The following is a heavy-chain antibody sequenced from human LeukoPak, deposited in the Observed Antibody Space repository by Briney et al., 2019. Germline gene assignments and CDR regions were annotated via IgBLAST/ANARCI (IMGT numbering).Heavy chain of an antibody. Sequence: PSETLSLTCTVSGGSISSYYWSWIRQPPGKGLEWIGYISNSGSTDYNPALKSRVTISVDTSKNQLSLKLSSVTGADTAVYYCARGRTWFGELSYWGQGTLVTVSS. V-gene: IGHV4-59*01. CDR3: ARGRTWFGELSY. D-gene: IGHD3-10*01. CDR1: GGSISSYY. CDR2: ISNSGST. J-gene: IGHJ4*02.